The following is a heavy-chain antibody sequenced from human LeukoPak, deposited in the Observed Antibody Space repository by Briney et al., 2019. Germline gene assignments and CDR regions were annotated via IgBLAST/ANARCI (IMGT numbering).Heavy chain of an antibody. J-gene: IGHJ4*02. CDR3: ARDHYYVPDY. CDR2: IHSDGIGT. V-gene: IGHV3-74*03. Sequence: GGSLRLSCAASGFSFSTSWMHWVRQAPGKGLVWVSRIHSDGIGTTYADSVKGRFTISRDNSKNTLDLQMNNLRAEDTAVYYCARDHYYVPDYWGQGTLVTVSS. CDR1: GFSFSTSW. D-gene: IGHD3-10*02.